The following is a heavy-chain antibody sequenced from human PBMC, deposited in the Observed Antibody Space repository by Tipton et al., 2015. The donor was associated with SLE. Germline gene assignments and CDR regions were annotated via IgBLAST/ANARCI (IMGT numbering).Heavy chain of an antibody. D-gene: IGHD3-16*01. Sequence: SLRLSCAASGFTFSSYAMHWVRQAPGKGLEWVAVISHDGSNKYYADSVKGRFTISRDNSKNTLYLQMNSLRAEDTAVYYCARDGQLGGFDYWGQGTLVTVSS. CDR1: GFTFSSYA. V-gene: IGHV3-30-3*01. CDR3: ARDGQLGGFDY. CDR2: ISHDGSNK. J-gene: IGHJ4*02.